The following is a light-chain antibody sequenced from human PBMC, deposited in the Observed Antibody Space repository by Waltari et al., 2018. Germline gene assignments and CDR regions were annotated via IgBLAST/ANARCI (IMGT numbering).Light chain of an antibody. J-gene: IGKJ3*01. Sequence: EIVLTQSPGTLSLSPGERATLSCRASQSVSSSYLAWYQQKPGQAPRLLIYGASSRATGIPGRFSGRGSGTDFTLTISRLEPEDFAVYYCQQYGSSPLFTFGPGTKVDIK. CDR3: QQYGSSPLFT. V-gene: IGKV3-20*01. CDR2: GAS. CDR1: QSVSSSY.